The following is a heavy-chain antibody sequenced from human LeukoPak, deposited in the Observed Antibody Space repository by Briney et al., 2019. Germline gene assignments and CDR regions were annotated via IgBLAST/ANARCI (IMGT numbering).Heavy chain of an antibody. D-gene: IGHD4-23*01. V-gene: IGHV3-30*18. CDR1: GFTFSNYD. Sequence: GGSLRLSCAASGFTFSNYDMHWVRQAPGKGLEWVAVISYDGTDKSYADSVKGRFTISRDNSKSTLYLQMNSLRPADTAVYYCAKDRWTGSYYFDSWGQGALLTVSS. J-gene: IGHJ4*02. CDR2: ISYDGTDK. CDR3: AKDRWTGSYYFDS.